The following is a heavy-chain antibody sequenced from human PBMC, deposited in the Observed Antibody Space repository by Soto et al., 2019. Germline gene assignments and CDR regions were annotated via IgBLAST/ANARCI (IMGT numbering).Heavy chain of an antibody. J-gene: IGHJ6*02. Sequence: LSLTCTVSGGSISSYYWSWIRQPPGKGLEWIGYIYYSGSTNYNPSLKSRVTISVDTSKNQFSLKLSSVTAADTAVYYCARVFPDYDFWSGYDWYYYYGMDVWAQGTTVPVSS. CDR2: IYYSGST. D-gene: IGHD3-3*01. CDR3: ARVFPDYDFWSGYDWYYYYGMDV. V-gene: IGHV4-59*01. CDR1: GGSISSYY.